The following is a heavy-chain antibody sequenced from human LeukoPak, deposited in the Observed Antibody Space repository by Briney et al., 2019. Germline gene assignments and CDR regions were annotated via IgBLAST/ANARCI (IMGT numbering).Heavy chain of an antibody. V-gene: IGHV3-11*04. CDR2: ISSSGSNI. CDR3: ARAHHYDTSGYHHCLDY. D-gene: IGHD3-22*01. Sequence: GGSLRLSCAASGFTFSDYYMSWIRQAPGKGLEWVSYISSSGSNIDYADSVKGRFTISRDNAKNSLYLQMNSLRAEDTAVYYCARAHHYDTSGYHHCLDYWGQGTLVTVSS. CDR1: GFTFSDYY. J-gene: IGHJ4*02.